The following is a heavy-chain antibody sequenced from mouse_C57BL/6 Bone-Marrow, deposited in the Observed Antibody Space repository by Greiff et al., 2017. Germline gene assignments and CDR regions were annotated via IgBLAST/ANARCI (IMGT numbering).Heavy chain of an antibody. D-gene: IGHD2-1*01. CDR1: GYTFTSYW. CDR2: INPSSGYT. V-gene: IGHV1-7*01. Sequence: VQVVESGAELAKPGASVKLSCKASGYTFTSYWMHWVKQRPGQGLEWIGYINPSSGYTKYNQKFKDKATLTADKSSSTAYMQLSSLTYEDSAVYYCAQPFIYYGNYLDYWGQGTTLTVSS. J-gene: IGHJ2*01. CDR3: AQPFIYYGNYLDY.